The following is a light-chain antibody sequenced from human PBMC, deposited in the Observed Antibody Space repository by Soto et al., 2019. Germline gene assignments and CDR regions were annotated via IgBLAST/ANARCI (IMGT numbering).Light chain of an antibody. Sequence: ETVMTQSPATLSVSPGERATLSCRASQSVSSNLAWYQQKPGQAPRLLIYGASTRATGIPARFSGSGSGTEFTLTISSLQSEDFAVYYCQQYNNWPPTWTSGQGTKAEIK. CDR3: QQYNNWPPTWT. J-gene: IGKJ1*01. V-gene: IGKV3-15*01. CDR2: GAS. CDR1: QSVSSN.